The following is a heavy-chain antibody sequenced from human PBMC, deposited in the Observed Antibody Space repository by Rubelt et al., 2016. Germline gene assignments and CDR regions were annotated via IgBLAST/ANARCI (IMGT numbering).Heavy chain of an antibody. J-gene: IGHJ4*02. V-gene: IGHV4-59*12. Sequence: VSGGSISSYYWSWIRQPPGKGLEWIGETYHSGSTNYNPSLKSRVTISVDKSKNQFSLKLSSVTAADTAVYYCARARWELLRAMYFDYWGQGTLVTVSS. CDR2: TYHSGST. CDR3: ARARWELLRAMYFDY. D-gene: IGHD1-26*01. CDR1: GGSISSYY.